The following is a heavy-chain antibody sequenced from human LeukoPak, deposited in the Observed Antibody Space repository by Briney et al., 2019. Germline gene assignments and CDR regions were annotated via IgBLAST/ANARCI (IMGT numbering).Heavy chain of an antibody. J-gene: IGHJ6*02. CDR2: FDPEDGET. V-gene: IGHV1-24*01. CDR1: VYTLTELS. CDR3: ATSLPTTVRFLEWSPSPPSPLDV. Sequence: ASVKVSCKVSVYTLTELSIHWVRQAPGKGGGWMGGFDPEDGETIYAQKFQGRVTMTEDTSTDTAYMELSSLRSEDTAVYYCATSLPTTVRFLEWSPSPPSPLDVWGQGTTVTVSS. D-gene: IGHD3-3*01.